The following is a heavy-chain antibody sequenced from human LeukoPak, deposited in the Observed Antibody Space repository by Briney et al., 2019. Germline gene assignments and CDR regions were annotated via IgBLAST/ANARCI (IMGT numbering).Heavy chain of an antibody. Sequence: ASVKVSCNASGGTFSSYATSWVRQAPGQGLEWMGRIIPILGIANYAQKFQGRVTITADKSTSTAYMELSRLKNSDNTEYYGARIITVVRGVIIGGIDYRGQGTLVTVSS. V-gene: IGHV1-69*04. D-gene: IGHD3-10*01. CDR2: IIPILGIA. CDR3: ARIITVVRGVIIGGIDY. CDR1: GGTFSSYA. J-gene: IGHJ4*02.